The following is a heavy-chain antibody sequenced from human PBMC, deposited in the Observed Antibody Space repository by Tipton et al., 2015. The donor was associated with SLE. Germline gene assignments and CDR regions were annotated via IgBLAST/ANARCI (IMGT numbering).Heavy chain of an antibody. J-gene: IGHJ2*01. V-gene: IGHV4-59*11. CDR3: ARDPGIAAAEGWYFDL. Sequence: TLSLTCTVSGGPISSHYWSWIRQPPGKGLEWIGYIYFTGSTNYNPSLKSRVTISVDMSKNQFSLKLSSVTAADTAVYYCARDPGIAAAEGWYFDLWGRGTLVTVSS. CDR1: GGPISSHY. CDR2: IYFTGST. D-gene: IGHD6-13*01.